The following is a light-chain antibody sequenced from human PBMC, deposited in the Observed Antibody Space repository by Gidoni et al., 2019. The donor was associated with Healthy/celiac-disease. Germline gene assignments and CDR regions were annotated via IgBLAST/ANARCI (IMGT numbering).Light chain of an antibody. J-gene: IGLJ3*02. CDR3: QVWDSSSDHWV. CDR2: DDS. V-gene: IGLV3-21*04. Sequence: SYVLTPPPPVSVAPGKTARITCGGNNIGSKSVHWYQQKPGQAPVLVIYDDSDRPSGIPERFSGSNSGNTATLTISRVEAGDEADYYCQVWDSSSDHWVFGGGTKLTVL. CDR1: NIGSKS.